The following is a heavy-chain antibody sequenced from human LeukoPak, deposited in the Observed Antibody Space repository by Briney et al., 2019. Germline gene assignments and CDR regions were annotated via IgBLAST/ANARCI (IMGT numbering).Heavy chain of an antibody. J-gene: IGHJ4*02. Sequence: GGSLRLSCLASGFTFSDYVVHWVRQAPGKGLEWVAVISFHLTIKYYADSVEGRFAISRDNSKKTVYLQMNGLRPDDTAVYYCMREAYYGSGRSPTYYFDYWGQGTLVTVSS. V-gene: IGHV3-30*09. CDR1: GFTFSDYV. CDR2: ISFHLTIK. D-gene: IGHD3-10*01. CDR3: MREAYYGSGRSPTYYFDY.